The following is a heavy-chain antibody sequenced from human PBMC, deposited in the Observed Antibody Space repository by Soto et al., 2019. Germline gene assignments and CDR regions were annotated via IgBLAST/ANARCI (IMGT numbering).Heavy chain of an antibody. J-gene: IGHJ6*02. D-gene: IGHD2-2*01. Sequence: VSGKFSCKASGYTFPSYDINWVRQATGQGLEWMGWMNPNSGNTGYAQKFQGRVTMTRNTSISTAYMELSSLRSEDTAVYYCARGHQRAPHFGMDVWGQGTTVTVSS. V-gene: IGHV1-8*01. CDR1: GYTFPSYD. CDR3: ARGHQRAPHFGMDV. CDR2: MNPNSGNT.